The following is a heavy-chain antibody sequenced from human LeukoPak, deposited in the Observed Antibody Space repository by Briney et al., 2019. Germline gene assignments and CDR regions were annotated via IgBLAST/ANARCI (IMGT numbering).Heavy chain of an antibody. Sequence: SETLSLTCTVSGGSISSGSYYWSWIRQPAGKGLEWIGRIYTSGSTNYNPSLKSRVTTSVDTSKNQFPLKLSSVTAADTAVYYCARADFWSGYYNFDYWGQGTLVTVSS. D-gene: IGHD3-3*01. J-gene: IGHJ4*02. CDR1: GGSISSGSYY. CDR3: ARADFWSGYYNFDY. CDR2: IYTSGST. V-gene: IGHV4-61*02.